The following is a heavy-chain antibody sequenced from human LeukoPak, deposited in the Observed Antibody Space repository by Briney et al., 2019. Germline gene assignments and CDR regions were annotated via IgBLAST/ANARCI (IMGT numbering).Heavy chain of an antibody. CDR2: IKQDGSEK. D-gene: IGHD1-26*01. Sequence: GGSLRLSRAASGFTFSSYWMSWVRQAPGKGLEWVANIKQDGSEKYYVDSVKGRFTISRDSAKNSLYLQMNSLRAEDTAVYYCARDHLLRSHDYWGQGTLVTVSS. V-gene: IGHV3-7*01. CDR1: GFTFSSYW. CDR3: ARDHLLRSHDY. J-gene: IGHJ4*02.